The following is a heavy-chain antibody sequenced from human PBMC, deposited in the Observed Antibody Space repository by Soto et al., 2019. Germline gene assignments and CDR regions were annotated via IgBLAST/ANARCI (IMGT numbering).Heavy chain of an antibody. V-gene: IGHV3-23*01. D-gene: IGHD6-19*01. J-gene: IGHJ2*01. CDR2: ISGSGGST. Sequence: EVQLLESGGGLVQPGGSLRLSCAASGFTFSSYAMSWVRQAPGKGLEWVSAISGSGGSTYYADSVKGRFTISRDNSNNTLYLQMNSLSAEDTAVYYCATQWLATLTYWYFDLWGRGTLVTVSS. CDR1: GFTFSSYA. CDR3: ATQWLATLTYWYFDL.